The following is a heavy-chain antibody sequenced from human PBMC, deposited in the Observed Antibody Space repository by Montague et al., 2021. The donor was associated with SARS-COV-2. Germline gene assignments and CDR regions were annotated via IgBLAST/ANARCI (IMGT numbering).Heavy chain of an antibody. V-gene: IGHV4-59*08. Sequence: SETLSLTCAVSGGSIRNYYWSWIRQPPGRGLDWIAYIYDSGNVDYNPSLKSRVTILVDTSKNQFSLKLSSVTAADTAVYYCAAQTDYYYYSLDVWGQGTTATVS. CDR1: GGSIRNYY. CDR2: IYDSGNV. CDR3: AAQTDYYYYSLDV. J-gene: IGHJ6*02.